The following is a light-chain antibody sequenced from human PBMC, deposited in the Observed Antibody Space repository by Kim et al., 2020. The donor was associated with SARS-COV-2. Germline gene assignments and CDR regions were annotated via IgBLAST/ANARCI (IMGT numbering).Light chain of an antibody. Sequence: QSITITCTGPSRDVSAYNFVAWYQHHPGKAPKLIIFDVNDRPSGVSNRFSRSKSANTASLTISGLQAEDEADYYCSSFTSTSSPYVFGTGTQLTVL. J-gene: IGLJ1*01. CDR3: SSFTSTSSPYV. V-gene: IGLV2-14*03. CDR2: DVN. CDR1: SRDVSAYNF.